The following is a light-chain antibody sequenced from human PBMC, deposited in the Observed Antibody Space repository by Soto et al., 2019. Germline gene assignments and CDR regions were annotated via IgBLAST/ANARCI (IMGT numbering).Light chain of an antibody. J-gene: IGKJ4*01. Sequence: EIGLTQSPGTLSLSPGERATLSCRASQTVPANYLAWYQQKPGQAPRLLIYAASTRSTGIPDRFSGSGSGADFTLTITKLEAEDFALYFCQQYGSSPSTFGGGTKVEIK. CDR1: QTVPANY. CDR2: AAS. V-gene: IGKV3-20*01. CDR3: QQYGSSPST.